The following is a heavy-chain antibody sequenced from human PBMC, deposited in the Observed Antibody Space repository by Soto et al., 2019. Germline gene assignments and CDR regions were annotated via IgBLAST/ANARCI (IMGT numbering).Heavy chain of an antibody. CDR1: GFTFSNYG. CDR3: GRDPYRGARYYLDL. CDR2: KWLFASGGNE. Sequence: GGSRRRSGATAGFTFSNYGIHWVRQAPGKGLEWVAVKWLFASGGNEYYADSVKGRFAICRDDSRQTAYLGMKSHRAEDTAVDYCGRDPYRGARYYLDLWRQGTQVTVSS. V-gene: IGHV3-33*01. D-gene: IGHD1-1*01. J-gene: IGHJ4*02.